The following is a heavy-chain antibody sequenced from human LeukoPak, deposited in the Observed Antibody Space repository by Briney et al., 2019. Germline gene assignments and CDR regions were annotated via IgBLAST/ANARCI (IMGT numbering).Heavy chain of an antibody. CDR2: IYTCGST. CDR3: ARGGSGSGWFPADY. CDR1: GGSISSYY. J-gene: IGHJ4*02. D-gene: IGHD6-19*01. Sequence: SETLSLTCTVSGGSISSYYWSWIRQPAGKGLEWIGRIYTCGSTNYNPSLKSRVTMSVDTSKNQFSLKLSSVTAADTAVYYCARGGSGSGWFPADYWGQGTLVTVSS. V-gene: IGHV4-4*07.